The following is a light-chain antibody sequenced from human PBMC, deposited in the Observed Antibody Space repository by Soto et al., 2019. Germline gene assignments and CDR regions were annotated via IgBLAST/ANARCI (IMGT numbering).Light chain of an antibody. J-gene: IGLJ1*01. CDR3: NSYTSSSTLYV. Sequence: QSALTQPASVSGSPGXXITISCTXXXSDIGGYNYVSWYQQHPGKAPKLMLYEVSNRPSGVSNRFSGFKSGNTASLTITGLQAEDEADYYCNSYTSSSTLYVFGTGTKLT. CDR2: EVS. V-gene: IGLV2-14*01. CDR1: XSDIGGYNY.